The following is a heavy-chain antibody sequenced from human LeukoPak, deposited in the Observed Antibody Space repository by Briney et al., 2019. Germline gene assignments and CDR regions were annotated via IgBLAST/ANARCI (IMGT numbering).Heavy chain of an antibody. CDR3: ARGERHYDFWSGYYKGANWFDP. Sequence: SETLSLTCTVSGGSISSYYWSWIRQPAGKGLEWIGRIETSGNTNYKPSLKSRVTMSVDTSKNQFSLKLSSVTAADTAVYYCARGERHYDFWSGYYKGANWFDPWGQGTLVTVSS. V-gene: IGHV4-4*07. CDR1: GGSISSYY. D-gene: IGHD3-3*01. J-gene: IGHJ5*02. CDR2: IETSGNT.